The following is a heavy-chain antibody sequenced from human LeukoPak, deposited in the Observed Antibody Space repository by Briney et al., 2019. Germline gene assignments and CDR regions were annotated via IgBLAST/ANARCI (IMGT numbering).Heavy chain of an antibody. V-gene: IGHV1-2*02. Sequence: ASVKVSCKASGCTFTGYYMHWVRQAPGQGLEWMGWINPNSGGTNYAQKFQGRVTMTRDTSISTAYMELSSLRSDDTAIYYCARGIASTSCYGPSCNWFDPWGQGTLVTVSS. D-gene: IGHD2-2*01. CDR2: INPNSGGT. CDR3: ARGIASTSCYGPSCNWFDP. J-gene: IGHJ5*02. CDR1: GCTFTGYY.